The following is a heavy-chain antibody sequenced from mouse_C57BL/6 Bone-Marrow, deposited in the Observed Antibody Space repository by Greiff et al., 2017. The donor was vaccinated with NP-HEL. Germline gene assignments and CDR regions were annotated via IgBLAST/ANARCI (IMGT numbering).Heavy chain of an antibody. V-gene: IGHV14-3*01. CDR1: GFTIKNTY. CDR3: APITTVVY. J-gene: IGHJ2*01. CDR2: IDPANGNT. D-gene: IGHD1-1*01. Sequence: EVQLQQSVAELVRPGASVKLSCTASGFTIKNTYMHWVKQRPEQGLEWIGRIDPANGNTKYAPKFQGKATITADTSSNTAYLQLSSLTSEDTALYYCAPITTVVYWGKGTTLTVSS.